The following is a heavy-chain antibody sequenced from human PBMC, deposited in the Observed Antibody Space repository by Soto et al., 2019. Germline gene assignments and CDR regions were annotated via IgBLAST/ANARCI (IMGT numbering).Heavy chain of an antibody. CDR3: ARLHEALDF. D-gene: IGHD4-4*01. CDR2: IYNSRAT. Sequence: SETLSLTCTVSGGSISSGGYYWSWIRQHPGKGLEWIGYIYNSRATSYNPSLKSRVSISVDTSKNQFSLKLSSVTAADTAVYYCARLHEALDFWGQGTLVTVSS. V-gene: IGHV4-61*08. CDR1: GGSISSGGYY. J-gene: IGHJ4*02.